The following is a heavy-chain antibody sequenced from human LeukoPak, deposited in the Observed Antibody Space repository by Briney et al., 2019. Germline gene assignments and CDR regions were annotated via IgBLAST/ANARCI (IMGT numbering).Heavy chain of an antibody. D-gene: IGHD1-26*01. V-gene: IGHV3-66*01. CDR3: VRSPYSESYYGDAFDI. J-gene: IGHJ3*02. CDR1: GFTVSSNY. Sequence: GGSLRLSCSASGFTVSSNYMSWVRQAPGKGLEWVSVIYSGGSTYYADSVKGRFTISRDNAQNSLYLQVNGLTAEDTAVYYCVRSPYSESYYGDAFDIWGQGTKVTVSS. CDR2: IYSGGST.